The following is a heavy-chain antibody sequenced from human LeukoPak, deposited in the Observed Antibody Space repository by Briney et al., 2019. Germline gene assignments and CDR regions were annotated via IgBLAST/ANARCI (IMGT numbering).Heavy chain of an antibody. D-gene: IGHD3-10*01. CDR3: AGYTVVRGLTLSAFDI. V-gene: IGHV1-2*02. CDR1: GDTLTGYY. Sequence: ASVKVSCKASGDTLTGYYLHWVRQAPRQGLEWMGCFDPNTGATHYAQKFQGRVTMTRDTSIDTDFLELRSLVSDDTALYYCAGYTVVRGLTLSAFDIWGQGTIVTVSS. CDR2: FDPNTGAT. J-gene: IGHJ3*02.